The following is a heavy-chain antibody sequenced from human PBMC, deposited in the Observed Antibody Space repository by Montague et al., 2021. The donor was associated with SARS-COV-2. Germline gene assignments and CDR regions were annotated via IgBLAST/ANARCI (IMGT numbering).Heavy chain of an antibody. J-gene: IGHJ4*02. CDR2: IYNTGNN. V-gene: IGHV4-28*01. D-gene: IGHD2-15*01. CDR1: GNSIYRSNW. Sequence: SETLSLTCAVSGNSIYRSNWWGWIRQPPGKGLEWIGYIYNTGNNHYNPSFKSRVIMSVDTSQSQVSLKLSSVTAVDTAVYYCARTAEVDSYIEDWGQGTLITVSS. CDR3: ARTAEVDSYIED.